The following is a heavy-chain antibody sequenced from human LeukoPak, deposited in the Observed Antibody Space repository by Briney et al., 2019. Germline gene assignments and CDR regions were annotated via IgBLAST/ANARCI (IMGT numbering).Heavy chain of an antibody. CDR1: GFTFSSYA. CDR3: ARSDGITMIWYFQH. D-gene: IGHD3-22*01. J-gene: IGHJ1*01. V-gene: IGHV3-23*01. Sequence: PGGSLRLSCAASGFTFSSYAMSWVRQAPGKGLEWVSAISGSGGSTYYADSVKGRFTISRDNAKNSLYLQMNSLRAEDTAVYYCARSDGITMIWYFQHWGQGTLVTVSS. CDR2: ISGSGGST.